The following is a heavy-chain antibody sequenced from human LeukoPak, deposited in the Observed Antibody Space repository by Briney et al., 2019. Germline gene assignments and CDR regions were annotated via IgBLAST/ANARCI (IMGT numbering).Heavy chain of an antibody. CDR3: ARDLRGAAAGLYWYFGL. V-gene: IGHV6-1*01. CDR2: TYYRSKWYN. D-gene: IGHD6-13*01. CDR1: GDSVSSNSAA. Sequence: SQTLSLTCAIPGDSVSSNSAAWNWIRQSPSRGLEWLGRTYYRSKWYNDYAVSVKSRITINPDTSKNQFSLQLNSVTPEDTAVYYCARDLRGAAAGLYWYFGLWGRGTLVTVSS. J-gene: IGHJ2*01.